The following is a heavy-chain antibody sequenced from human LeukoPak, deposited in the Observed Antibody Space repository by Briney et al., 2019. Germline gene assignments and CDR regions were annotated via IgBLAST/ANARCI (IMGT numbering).Heavy chain of an antibody. Sequence: PGRSLRLSCVASGLAFSSYSMHWVRQAPGKGREWVANIKQDGSEKYYVGSVKGRFTISRDNAKNSLYLQMDSLRAEDTAVYYCARDGPYSTSSTHPPWGQGTLVTVSS. V-gene: IGHV3-7*03. CDR1: GLAFSSYS. J-gene: IGHJ5*02. CDR3: ARDGPYSTSSTHPP. D-gene: IGHD6-6*01. CDR2: IKQDGSEK.